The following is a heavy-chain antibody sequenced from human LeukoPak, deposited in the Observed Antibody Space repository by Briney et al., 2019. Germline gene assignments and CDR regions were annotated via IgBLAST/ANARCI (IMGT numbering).Heavy chain of an antibody. CDR1: GVTVSSNY. CDR2: IYSGGST. CDR3: ARSAGDRSSSAFDI. Sequence: GGSLRLSCAASGVTVSSNYMSWVRQAPGKGLEWVSVIYSGGSTNYADSVKGRFTISTDNSKNTLYLQMNSLSAEDTAVYYCARSAGDRSSSAFDIWGQGTMVTVSS. J-gene: IGHJ3*02. D-gene: IGHD3-10*01. V-gene: IGHV3-53*01.